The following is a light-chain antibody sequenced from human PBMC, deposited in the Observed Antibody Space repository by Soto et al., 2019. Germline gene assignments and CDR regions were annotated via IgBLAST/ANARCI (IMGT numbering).Light chain of an antibody. Sequence: QAVLTQPPSASGTPGQRVTISCSGGDSNIGPNTVNWYRQVPGTAPKLLIHNKDQRPSGVPDRISGSKSGTSASLAISGLHSDDEADYYCAAWDDSLNAYVFGIGTKLTVL. CDR2: NKD. V-gene: IGLV1-44*01. CDR1: DSNIGPNT. CDR3: AAWDDSLNAYV. J-gene: IGLJ1*01.